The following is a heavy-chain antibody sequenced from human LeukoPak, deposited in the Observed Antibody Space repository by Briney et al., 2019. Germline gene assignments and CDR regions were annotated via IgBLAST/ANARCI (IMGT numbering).Heavy chain of an antibody. CDR3: ARGQVRYSSGWYGGLFDY. J-gene: IGHJ4*02. Sequence: SETLSLTCAVYGGSFSGYYWSWIRQPPGKGLEWIGEINHSGSTNYNPSLKSRVTISVDTSKNQFSLKLGSVTAADTAVYYCARGQVRYSSGWYGGLFDYWGQGTLVTVSS. D-gene: IGHD6-19*01. V-gene: IGHV4-34*01. CDR1: GGSFSGYY. CDR2: INHSGST.